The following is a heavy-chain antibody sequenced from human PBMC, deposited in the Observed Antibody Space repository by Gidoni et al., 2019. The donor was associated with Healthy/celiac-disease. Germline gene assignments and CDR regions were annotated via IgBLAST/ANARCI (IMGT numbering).Heavy chain of an antibody. CDR2: IYYSGST. CDR1: GGSISSGGYS. D-gene: IGHD4-17*01. V-gene: IGHV4-31*03. Sequence: QVQLQESGPGLVKPSQTLSLTCTFSGGSISSGGYSWSWIRQHPGKGLEWIGYIYYSGSTYYNPSLKSRVTISVDTSKNQFSLKLSSVTAADTAVYYCARDHTTVDYYYGMDVWGQGTTVTVSS. J-gene: IGHJ6*02. CDR3: ARDHTTVDYYYGMDV.